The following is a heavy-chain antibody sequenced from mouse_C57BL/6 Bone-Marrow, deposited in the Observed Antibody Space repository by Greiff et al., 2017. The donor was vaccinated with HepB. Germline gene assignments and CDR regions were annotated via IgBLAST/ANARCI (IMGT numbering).Heavy chain of an antibody. D-gene: IGHD2-3*01. Sequence: QVQLQQPGAELVQPGASVKLSCKASGYTFTSYWMQWVKQRPGQGLEWIGEIDPSDSYTNYNQKFKGKATLTVDTSSSTAYMQLSSLTSEDSAVYYCARRDWLLRVAYWGQGTLVTVSA. J-gene: IGHJ3*01. CDR1: GYTFTSYW. CDR3: ARRDWLLRVAY. V-gene: IGHV1-50*01. CDR2: IDPSDSYT.